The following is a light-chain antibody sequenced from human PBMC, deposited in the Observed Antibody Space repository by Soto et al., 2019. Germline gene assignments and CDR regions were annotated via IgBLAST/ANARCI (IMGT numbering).Light chain of an antibody. J-gene: IGLJ1*01. CDR1: ISDVGGYNS. CDR3: CSFTSSSTPGYV. V-gene: IGLV2-14*03. Sequence: QSVLAQPASVSGSPGQSIAISCAGTISDVGGYNSVSWYQQHPGKAHKLMIYDVSNRPSGVSNRFSGSKSVNTASLTISGLQAEDEADYYCCSFTSSSTPGYVFGTGTKVTVL. CDR2: DVS.